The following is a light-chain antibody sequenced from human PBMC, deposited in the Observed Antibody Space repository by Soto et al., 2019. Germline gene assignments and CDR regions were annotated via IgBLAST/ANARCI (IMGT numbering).Light chain of an antibody. CDR1: QSVSGY. CDR3: QQRSNWPPH. J-gene: IGKJ3*01. CDR2: AAS. Sequence: EIVLTQSPATLSLSPGETATLSCRASQSVSGYIGWYQQKPGQAPRLLIYAASSRAAGLPDRFSGSGSGTDFTLTISSLEPEDFAVYYCQQRSNWPPHFGPGTKV. V-gene: IGKV3-11*01.